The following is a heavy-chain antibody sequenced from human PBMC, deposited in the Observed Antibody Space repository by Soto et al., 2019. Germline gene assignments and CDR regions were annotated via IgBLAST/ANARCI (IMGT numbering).Heavy chain of an antibody. D-gene: IGHD6-13*01. Sequence: QITLKESGPTLVKLTQTLTLTCTFSGFSISTSGVSVGWIRQPPGKALEWLALIYWDDNKHDIPSLKTRLTITKDTSSKKVVLTMTNMDLVDTATYFCAHRRISGGYFWGQGTLVTVSS. CDR3: AHRRISGGYF. V-gene: IGHV2-5*02. J-gene: IGHJ4*02. CDR1: GFSISTSGVS. CDR2: IYWDDNK.